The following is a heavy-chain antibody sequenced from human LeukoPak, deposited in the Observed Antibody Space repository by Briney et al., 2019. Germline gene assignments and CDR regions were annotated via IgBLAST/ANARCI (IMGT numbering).Heavy chain of an antibody. CDR1: GFTFNSHS. CDR2: ISSGSSYI. J-gene: IGHJ4*02. D-gene: IGHD3-22*01. Sequence: GGSLRLSCAGSGFTFNSHSMNWVRQAPGKGLKWVSSISSGSSYIYYADSVKGRFTISRDNAKNSLYLQMNSLRAEDTAVYYCARDPPRDSDGYTLYYFDYWGQGTLVTVSS. CDR3: ARDPPRDSDGYTLYYFDY. V-gene: IGHV3-21*01.